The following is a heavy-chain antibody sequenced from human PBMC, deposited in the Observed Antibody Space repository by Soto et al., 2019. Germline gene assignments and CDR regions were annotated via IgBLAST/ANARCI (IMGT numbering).Heavy chain of an antibody. CDR2: IWSDGSKK. D-gene: IGHD6-19*01. CDR3: ARMGPGGWYEDY. J-gene: IGHJ4*02. V-gene: IGHV3-33*01. CDR1: GFTFSTYG. Sequence: GGSLRLSCVASGFTFSTYGMHWVRQAPGKGLEWVAVIWSDGSKKYYADSVQGRFTISRDNSENTVYLQMNSLRAEDTAVYYCARMGPGGWYEDYWGQGNLVTVSS.